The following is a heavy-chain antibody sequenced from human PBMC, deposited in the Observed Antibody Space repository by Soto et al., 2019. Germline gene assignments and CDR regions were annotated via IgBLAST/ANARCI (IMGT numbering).Heavy chain of an antibody. CDR3: ARSGSSGYKTTSYFDY. CDR2: INAGNGNT. CDR1: GYTFTSYA. D-gene: IGHD3-22*01. Sequence: ASVKVSCKASGYTFTSYARHWVRQAPGQRLEWMGWINAGNGNTKYSQKFQGRVTITRDTSASTAYMELSSLRSEDTAVYYCARSGSSGYKTTSYFDYWGEGTLVTVSS. J-gene: IGHJ4*02. V-gene: IGHV1-3*01.